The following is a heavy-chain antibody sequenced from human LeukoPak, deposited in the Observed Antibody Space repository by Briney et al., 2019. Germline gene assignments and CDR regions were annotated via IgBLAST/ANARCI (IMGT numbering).Heavy chain of an antibody. Sequence: PGGTLRLSCAASGFTFSSYGMHWVRQAPGKGLEWVAFIRYDGSNKYYADSVKGRFTISRDNSKNTLYLQMNSLRAEDTAVYYCAKDLTPYYYDSSGINAFDIWGQGTMVTVSS. CDR2: IRYDGSNK. CDR1: GFTFSSYG. J-gene: IGHJ3*02. D-gene: IGHD3-22*01. V-gene: IGHV3-30*02. CDR3: AKDLTPYYYDSSGINAFDI.